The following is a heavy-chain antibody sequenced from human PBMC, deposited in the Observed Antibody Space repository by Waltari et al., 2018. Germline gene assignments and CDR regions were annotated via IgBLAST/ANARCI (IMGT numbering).Heavy chain of an antibody. J-gene: IGHJ3*02. CDR2: ISSSSSTI. V-gene: IGHV3-48*02. Sequence: APGKGLEWVSYISSSSSTIYYADSVKGRFTISRDNAKNSLYLQMNSLRDEDTAVYYCAREKNYYDSSGYWEAFDIWGQGTMVTVSS. CDR3: AREKNYYDSSGYWEAFDI. D-gene: IGHD3-22*01.